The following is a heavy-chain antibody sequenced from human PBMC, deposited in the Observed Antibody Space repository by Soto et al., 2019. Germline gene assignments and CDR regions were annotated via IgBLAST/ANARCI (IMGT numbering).Heavy chain of an antibody. D-gene: IGHD4-17*01. V-gene: IGHV1-69*02. CDR2: IIPILGIA. CDR1: GGTFSSYT. Sequence: QVQLVQSGAEVKKPGSSVKVSCKASGGTFSSYTISWVRQAPGQGLEWMGRIIPILGIANYAQKFQGRVTITADKSTNTAYMELSRLRSEDTAVYYCATDKDDYGDYGIDYWGQGTLVTVSS. CDR3: ATDKDDYGDYGIDY. J-gene: IGHJ4*02.